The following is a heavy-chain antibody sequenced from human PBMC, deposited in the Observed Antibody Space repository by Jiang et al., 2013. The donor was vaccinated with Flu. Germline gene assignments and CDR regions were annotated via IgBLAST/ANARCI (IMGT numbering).Heavy chain of an antibody. CDR2: IDWDDDK. CDR3: ARRTYSSSWYGMDV. J-gene: IGHJ6*02. D-gene: IGHD6-13*01. CDR1: GFSLSTSGMC. V-gene: IGHV2-70*01. Sequence: KPTQTLTLTCTFSGFSLSTSGMCVSWIRQPPGKALEWLALIDWDDDKYYSTSLKTRLTISKDTSKNQVVLTMTNMDPVDTATYYCARRTYSSSWYGMDVWGQGTTVTVSS.